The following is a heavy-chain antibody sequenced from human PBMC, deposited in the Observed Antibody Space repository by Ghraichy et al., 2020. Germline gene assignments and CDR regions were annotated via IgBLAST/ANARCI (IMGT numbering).Heavy chain of an antibody. CDR1: GGSISSGVYY. Sequence: SETLSLTCTVSGGSISSGVYYWSWIRQHPGKGLEWIGYIYYSGSTYYNPSLKSRVTISVDTSKNQFSLKLSSVTAADTAVYYCARAYGDYFPFDYWGQGTLVTVSS. J-gene: IGHJ4*02. D-gene: IGHD4-17*01. V-gene: IGHV4-31*03. CDR3: ARAYGDYFPFDY. CDR2: IYYSGST.